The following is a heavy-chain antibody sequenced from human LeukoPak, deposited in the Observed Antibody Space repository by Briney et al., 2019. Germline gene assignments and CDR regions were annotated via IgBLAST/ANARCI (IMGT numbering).Heavy chain of an antibody. Sequence: VESLTISCTGSGYGGTSYWTSWVRQMPGKGLGWMWGIDPSDSATNYSTSFQGHVTISADKSISTAYLQWSSLKASDTFFFFKQKTAYEILTGPTPVYFDYWGQGTLVTVSS. CDR2: IDPSDSAT. J-gene: IGHJ4*02. D-gene: IGHD3-9*01. CDR1: GYGGTSYW. V-gene: IGHV5-10-1*01. CDR3: QKTAYEILTGPTPVYFDY.